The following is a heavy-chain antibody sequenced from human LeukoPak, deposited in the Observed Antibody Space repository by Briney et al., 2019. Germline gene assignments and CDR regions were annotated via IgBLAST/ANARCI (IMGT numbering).Heavy chain of an antibody. J-gene: IGHJ6*03. CDR1: GYTFTGYY. CDR2: INPNSGGT. CDR3: ARVGSSSSKEGKDYYYYMDV. Sequence: GSVKVSCKASGYTFTGYYMHWVRQAPGQGREWMGWINPNSGGTNYAQKFQGRVTMTRDTSISTAYMERSRLRSDDTAVYYCARVGSSSSKEGKDYYYYMDVWGKGTTVTVSS. D-gene: IGHD6-6*01. V-gene: IGHV1-2*02.